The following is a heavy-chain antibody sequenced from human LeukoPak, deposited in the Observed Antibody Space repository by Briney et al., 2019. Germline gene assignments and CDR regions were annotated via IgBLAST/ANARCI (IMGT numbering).Heavy chain of an antibody. V-gene: IGHV4-61*01. J-gene: IGHJ5*02. D-gene: IGHD3-10*01. CDR1: GGSLSGDNYY. CDR3: ARGGGSGRGNWFDP. CDR2: ISLSGST. Sequence: PSETLSLTCTPSGGSLSGDNYYWSWIRQPPGKGLQWIAYISLSGSTNYNPSLKSRVTISLDTSKNQFSLRLTSVTAADTAVYYCARGGGSGRGNWFDPWGQGSLVIVSS.